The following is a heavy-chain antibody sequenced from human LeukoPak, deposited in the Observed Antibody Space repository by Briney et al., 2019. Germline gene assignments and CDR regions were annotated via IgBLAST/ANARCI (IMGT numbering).Heavy chain of an antibody. CDR1: GFIFSDRH. Sequence: PARFLRRDCPTFGFIFSDRHVDKQGQATDKGLKGNSRRTNKGRGYSTVYAPSVEGRLTISRDEPKNSLYLQMSSLKTEDTAVYYCTRMFYYGSSGYYPDHWGQGTLVTVSS. CDR3: TRMFYYGSSGYYPDH. V-gene: IGHV3-72*01. CDR2: RTNKGRGYST. J-gene: IGHJ4*02. D-gene: IGHD3-22*01.